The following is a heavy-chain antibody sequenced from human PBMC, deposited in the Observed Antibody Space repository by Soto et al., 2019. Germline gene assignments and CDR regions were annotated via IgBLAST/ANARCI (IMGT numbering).Heavy chain of an antibody. Sequence: SETLSLTCTVSGGAINSYYWTWIRQPAGKGLEWIGRIYSSGSTKYNPSLQSRVTMSLDTSKNQFSLRLTSVTAADTDVYYCARGQRFSDWFDPWGQGTLATVS. CDR1: GGAINSYY. J-gene: IGHJ5*02. CDR2: IYSSGST. V-gene: IGHV4-4*07. CDR3: ARGQRFSDWFDP. D-gene: IGHD3-3*01.